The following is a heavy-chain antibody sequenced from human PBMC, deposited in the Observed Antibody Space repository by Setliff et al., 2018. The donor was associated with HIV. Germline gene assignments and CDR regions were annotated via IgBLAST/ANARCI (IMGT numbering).Heavy chain of an antibody. CDR2: ISAYNGNT. D-gene: IGHD5-18*01. V-gene: IGHV1-18*01. Sequence: ASVKVSCKASGYTFTSYGISWVRQAPGQGLEWMGWISAYNGNTNSAQKVQGRVTMTTDTSTSTAYMELRSLRSDDTAVYYCAREWRTAMVKYYFDYWGQGTLVTVSS. CDR3: AREWRTAMVKYYFDY. CDR1: GYTFTSYG. J-gene: IGHJ4*02.